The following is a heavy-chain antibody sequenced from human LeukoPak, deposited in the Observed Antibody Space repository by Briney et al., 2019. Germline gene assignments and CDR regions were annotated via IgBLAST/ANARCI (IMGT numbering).Heavy chain of an antibody. Sequence: GGSLRLSCTASGFTFSDYAMSWVRQAPGKGLEWVSGISGSGGSIRYADSVKGRFIISRDNSKNTLFLQMNSLRAEDTAVYYCAKDGGLWVSAHWGDSWGRGTLVTVSS. CDR3: AKDGGLWVSAHWGDS. V-gene: IGHV3-23*01. CDR1: GFTFSDYA. CDR2: ISGSGGSI. D-gene: IGHD7-27*01. J-gene: IGHJ4*02.